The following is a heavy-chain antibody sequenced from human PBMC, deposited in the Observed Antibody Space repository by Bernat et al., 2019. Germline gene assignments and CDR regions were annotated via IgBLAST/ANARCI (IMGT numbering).Heavy chain of an antibody. CDR3: ARAGTIPTAPGYYYYGMDV. J-gene: IGHJ6*02. CDR2: IIPILGIA. D-gene: IGHD3-3*01. CDR1: GGTFSSYA. V-gene: IGHV1-69*04. Sequence: QVQLVQSGAEVKKPGSSVKVSCKASGGTFSSYAISWVRQAPGQGLEWMGRIIPILGIANYAQKFQGSVTIAADKSTSTAYMELSSLIYEDTAVYYCARAGTIPTAPGYYYYGMDVWGQGTTVTVSS.